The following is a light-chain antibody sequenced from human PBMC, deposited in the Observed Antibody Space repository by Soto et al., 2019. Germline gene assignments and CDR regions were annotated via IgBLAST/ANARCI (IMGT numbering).Light chain of an antibody. J-gene: IGLJ3*02. CDR2: EVT. CDR1: RSDIGRYNY. Sequence: QSALAQPASVSGSPGQSITISCTGTRSDIGRYNYVSWYQQHPGEAPKLLIYEVTYRPSGVSARFSGSKSGSTASLTISGLQAEDEADYYCQSYDSRVSRSVFGGGTKLTVL. V-gene: IGLV2-14*01. CDR3: QSYDSRVSRSV.